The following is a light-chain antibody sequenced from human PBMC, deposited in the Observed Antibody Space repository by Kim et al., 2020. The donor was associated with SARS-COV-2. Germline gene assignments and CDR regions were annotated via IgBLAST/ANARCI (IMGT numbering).Light chain of an antibody. J-gene: IGLJ2*01. Sequence: ARITWGGNNIGSESVHGYQQRPGQGPVLVISYDSDRTSGIPERFSGSNSGNTAHLTISRVEAGDEADDYCQVWDTSSDHAVFGGGTQLNVL. CDR1: NIGSES. CDR2: YDS. CDR3: QVWDTSSDHAV. V-gene: IGLV3-21*04.